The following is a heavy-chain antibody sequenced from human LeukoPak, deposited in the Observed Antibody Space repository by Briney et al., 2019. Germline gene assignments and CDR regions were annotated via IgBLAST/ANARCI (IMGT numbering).Heavy chain of an antibody. CDR1: GDSISSDDYY. D-gene: IGHD5-12*01. CDR2: FSASGNS. Sequence: SETLSLTCTVSGDSISSDDYYWSWIRQPAGKGLEWIGRFSASGNSNYNPSLKSRVTISVDTSKNQFSLKLSSVTAADTAVYYCARAPRIRGYSGYDSYYYYYYMDVWGKGTTVTISS. CDR3: ARAPRIRGYSGYDSYYYYYYMDV. V-gene: IGHV4-61*02. J-gene: IGHJ6*03.